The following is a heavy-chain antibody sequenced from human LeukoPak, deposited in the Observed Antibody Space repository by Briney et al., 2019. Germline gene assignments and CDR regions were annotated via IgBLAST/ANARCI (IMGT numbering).Heavy chain of an antibody. Sequence: GGSLRLSCAASGFTFSSYEMNWVRQAPGKGLEWVSYISSSGSTIYYADSVKGPFTISRDNAKNSLYLQMNSLRAEDTAVYYCAKASVWTMVRVVSYFDDWGQGIQVTVSS. CDR1: GFTFSSYE. J-gene: IGHJ4*02. CDR2: ISSSGSTI. V-gene: IGHV3-48*03. D-gene: IGHD3-10*01. CDR3: AKASVWTMVRVVSYFDD.